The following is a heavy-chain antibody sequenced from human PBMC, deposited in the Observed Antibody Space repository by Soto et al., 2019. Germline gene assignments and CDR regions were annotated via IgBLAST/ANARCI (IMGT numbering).Heavy chain of an antibody. J-gene: IGHJ4*02. CDR3: ARVEYYDSSGSYFDY. D-gene: IGHD3-22*01. V-gene: IGHV3-30-3*01. CDR2: ISYDGSNK. Sequence: GGSLRLSCAASGFTFSSYAMHWVRQAPGKGLEWVAVISYDGSNKYYADSVKGRLTISRDNSKNTLYLQMNSLRAEDTAVYYCARVEYYDSSGSYFDYWGQGTLVTVSS. CDR1: GFTFSSYA.